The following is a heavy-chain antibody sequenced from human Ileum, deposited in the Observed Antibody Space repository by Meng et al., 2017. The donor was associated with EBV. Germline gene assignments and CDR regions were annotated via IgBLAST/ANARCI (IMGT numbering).Heavy chain of an antibody. CDR3: AARVGGSYSGFDL. V-gene: IGHV4-4*02. D-gene: IGHD1-26*01. Sequence: QVQLQESGPGLVKPSATRSLTCAVSGDSISSHRWWGWVRQPPTKGPEWIGEIFHVGTGNYNPSLKSRVTISMDTSKNQISLGLTSVTAADTAVYYCAARVGGSYSGFDLWGQGTLVTVSS. CDR2: IFHVGTG. CDR1: GDSISSHRW. J-gene: IGHJ4*02.